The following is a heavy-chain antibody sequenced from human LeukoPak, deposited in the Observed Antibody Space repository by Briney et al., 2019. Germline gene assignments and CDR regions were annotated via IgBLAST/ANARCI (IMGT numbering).Heavy chain of an antibody. CDR2: FDPEDGET. V-gene: IGHV1-24*01. CDR1: GYTLTELS. CDR3: ATVAISGSYPYYYYYMDV. D-gene: IGHD1-26*01. J-gene: IGHJ6*03. Sequence: ASVKVSCKVSGYTLTELSMHWVRQAPGKGLEWMGGFDPEDGETIYAQKFQGRVTMTEDTSTDTAYMELSSLRSEDTAVYYCATVAISGSYPYYYYYMDVWGKGTTVTVSS.